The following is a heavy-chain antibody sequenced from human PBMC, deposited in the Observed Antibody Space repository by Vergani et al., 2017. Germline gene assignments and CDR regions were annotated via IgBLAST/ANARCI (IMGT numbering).Heavy chain of an antibody. Sequence: EVQLVESGGGLVQPGRSLRLSCAASGFTFDDYAMHWVRQAPGKGLEWVSGISWNSGSIGYADSVKGRFTSSRDNAQDSLYLQMNSLRAEDTALYYCAKDDGRILEGLSFVDVWGKGTRVTVSS. CDR3: AKDDGRILEGLSFVDV. CDR2: ISWNSGSI. D-gene: IGHD3-3*01. CDR1: GFTFDDYA. J-gene: IGHJ6*04. V-gene: IGHV3-9*01.